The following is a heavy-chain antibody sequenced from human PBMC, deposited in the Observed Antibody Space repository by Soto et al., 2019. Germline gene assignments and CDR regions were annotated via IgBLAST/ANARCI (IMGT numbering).Heavy chain of an antibody. CDR3: AAEQLGLDY. J-gene: IGHJ4*02. CDR2: INPNSGGT. CDR1: GYAFTGYY. D-gene: IGHD6-6*01. Sequence: ASVKVSCKASGYAFTGYYMHWVRQAPGQGLEWMGWINPNSGGTNYAQKFQGRVTMTEDTSTDTAYMELSGLRSEDTAVYYCAAEQLGLDYWGQGTLVTVSS. V-gene: IGHV1-2*02.